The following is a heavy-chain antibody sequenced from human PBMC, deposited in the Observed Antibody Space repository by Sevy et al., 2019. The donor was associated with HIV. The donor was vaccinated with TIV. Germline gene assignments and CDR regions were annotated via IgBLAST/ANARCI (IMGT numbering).Heavy chain of an antibody. CDR2: ISWNSGRI. CDR1: GFIFSSYG. J-gene: IGHJ4*02. Sequence: GGSLRLSCAASGFIFSSYGMHWVRQAPGKGLEWVSSISWNSGRIGYAESVKGRFTISRDNAKNSLYLQMNSLRADDTALYYCAKDTSVAGTEFDSWGQGTLVTVSS. CDR3: AKDTSVAGTEFDS. V-gene: IGHV3-9*01. D-gene: IGHD6-19*01.